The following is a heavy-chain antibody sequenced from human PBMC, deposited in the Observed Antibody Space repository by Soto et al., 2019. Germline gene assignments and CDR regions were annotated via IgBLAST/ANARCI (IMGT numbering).Heavy chain of an antibody. D-gene: IGHD2-15*01. CDR3: PRDAALPGVSVIFVY. CDR2: AYHNGLT. CDR1: GDSITSNVW. Sequence: PEKLSLTCAVSGDSITSNVWWSWIRQSPGKGLEWIGEAYHNGLTNYNPSLKSRVTMSTDTSKNQFSLKLTSVTAADTAMYYCPRDAALPGVSVIFVYGGEAILVTVYS. J-gene: IGHJ4*02. V-gene: IGHV4-4*03.